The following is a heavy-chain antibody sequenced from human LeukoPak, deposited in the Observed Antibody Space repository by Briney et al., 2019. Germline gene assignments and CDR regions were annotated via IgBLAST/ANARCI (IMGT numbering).Heavy chain of an antibody. CDR1: GGSFSGYY. V-gene: IGHV4-34*01. J-gene: IGHJ3*02. D-gene: IGHD3-22*01. Sequence: PSETLSLTCAVYGGSFSGYYWSWIRQPPGKGLEWIGEINHSGSTNYNPSLKSRVTISVDTSKNQFSLKLSSVTAADTAVYYCARGLAVVGAFDIWGQGTMVTVSS. CDR3: ARGLAVVGAFDI. CDR2: INHSGST.